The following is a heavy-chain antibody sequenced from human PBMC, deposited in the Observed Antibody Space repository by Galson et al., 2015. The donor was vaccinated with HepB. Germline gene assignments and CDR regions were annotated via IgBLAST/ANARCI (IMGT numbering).Heavy chain of an antibody. Sequence: SVKVSCKASGGTFSTYTISWARQAPGQGLEWMGGITPIFGTAKYAQKFQGRVTITADESTRTAYMELNSLRSEDTAVHYCAREGIAAATNPVDYWGQGTLVTVSS. V-gene: IGHV1-69*13. CDR3: AREGIAAATNPVDY. J-gene: IGHJ4*02. CDR1: GGTFSTYT. CDR2: ITPIFGTA. D-gene: IGHD6-13*01.